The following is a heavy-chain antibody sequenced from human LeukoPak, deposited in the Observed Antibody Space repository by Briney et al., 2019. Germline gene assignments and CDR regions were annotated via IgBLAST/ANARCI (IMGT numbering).Heavy chain of an antibody. CDR1: GYTFTSYD. CDR3: ARIAAAGNRRLNY. Sequence: GASVKVSCKPSGYTFTSYDINWVRQATGQGLEWMGWMNPNSGNTGYAQKFQGRITMTRNTSISTAYMELSSLTSEDTAVYYCARIAAAGNRRLNYWGQGTLVTVSS. J-gene: IGHJ4*02. D-gene: IGHD6-13*01. CDR2: MNPNSGNT. V-gene: IGHV1-8*01.